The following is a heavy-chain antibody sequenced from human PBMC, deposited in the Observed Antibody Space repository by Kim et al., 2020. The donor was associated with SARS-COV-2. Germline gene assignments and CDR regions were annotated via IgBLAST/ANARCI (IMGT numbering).Heavy chain of an antibody. CDR2: MNPNSGNT. D-gene: IGHD2-8*01. J-gene: IGHJ2*01. V-gene: IGHV1-8*01. Sequence: ASVKVSCKASGYTFTSYDINWVRQATGQGLEWMGWMNPNSGNTGYAQKFQGRVTMTRNTSISTAYMELSSLRSEDTAVYYCARAYTFSRFVLMAGDWYFDLWGRGTLVTVSS. CDR3: ARAYTFSRFVLMAGDWYFDL. CDR1: GYTFTSYD.